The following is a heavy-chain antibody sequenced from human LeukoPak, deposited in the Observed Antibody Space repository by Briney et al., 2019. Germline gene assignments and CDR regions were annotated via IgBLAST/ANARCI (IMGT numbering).Heavy chain of an antibody. Sequence: GGSLRLSCAASGFTFSSYAMSWVRQAPGEGLEWVSSISSSSSYIYYADSVKGRFTISRDNAKNSLYLQMNSLRAEDTAVYYCARDPSPPYGDYPHLNYWGQGTLVTVSS. CDR3: ARDPSPPYGDYPHLNY. V-gene: IGHV3-21*01. D-gene: IGHD4-17*01. CDR2: ISSSSSYI. J-gene: IGHJ4*02. CDR1: GFTFSSYA.